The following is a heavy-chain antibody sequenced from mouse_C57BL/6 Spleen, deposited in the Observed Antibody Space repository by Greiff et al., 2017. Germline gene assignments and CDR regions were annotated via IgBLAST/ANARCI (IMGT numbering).Heavy chain of an antibody. Sequence: QVQLQQPGAELVKPGASVKMSCKASGYTFTSYWITWVKQRPGQGLEWIGDIYPGSGSTNYNEKFKGKATLTVDKSSSTAYMQLSSLTSEDSAVYYCAREGELGNAMDYWGQGTSVTVSS. CDR1: GYTFTSYW. CDR3: AREGELGNAMDY. V-gene: IGHV1-55*01. J-gene: IGHJ4*01. CDR2: IYPGSGST.